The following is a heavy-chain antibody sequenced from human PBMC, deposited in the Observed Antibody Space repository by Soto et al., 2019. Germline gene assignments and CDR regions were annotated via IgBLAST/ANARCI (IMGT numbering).Heavy chain of an antibody. J-gene: IGHJ5*02. V-gene: IGHV2-5*02. Sequence: QITLKESGPTLVKPTQTLTLTCTFSGFSLSTSGVGVGWIRQPPGKALEWLALIYWDDDKRYSPSLKSRLTITNDTSKNPVVLTMTNMDPVDTATYYCAHSLYDYVWGTNWFDPWGQGTLVTVSS. D-gene: IGHD3-16*01. CDR3: AHSLYDYVWGTNWFDP. CDR2: IYWDDDK. CDR1: GFSLSTSGVG.